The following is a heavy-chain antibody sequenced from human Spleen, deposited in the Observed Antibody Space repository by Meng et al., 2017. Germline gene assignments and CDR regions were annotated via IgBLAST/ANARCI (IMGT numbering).Heavy chain of an antibody. Sequence: QGQLTQWGAGLLQPSGTLSLTCAVYGGSFSGYYWNWIRQPPGKGLEWIGEINHSGSTNYNPSLKSRVTISVDTSKNQFSLKLSSVTAADTAVYYCARGPTTMAHDFDYWGQGTLVTVSS. D-gene: IGHD4-11*01. J-gene: IGHJ4*02. CDR1: GGSFSGYY. CDR3: ARGPTTMAHDFDY. CDR2: INHSGST. V-gene: IGHV4-34*02.